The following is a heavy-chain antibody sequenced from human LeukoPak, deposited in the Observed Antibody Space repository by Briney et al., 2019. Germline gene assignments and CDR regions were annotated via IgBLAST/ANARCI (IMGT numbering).Heavy chain of an antibody. Sequence: ASVTVSFTSSGYTFTIYGISWVRQAPGQGLEWMGWISAYNGNTNYAQKLQGRVTMTTDTSTSTAYMELRSLRSDDTAVYYCARGYSSSVQEYWGQGTLVTVSS. V-gene: IGHV1-18*01. J-gene: IGHJ4*02. CDR1: GYTFTIYG. CDR2: ISAYNGNT. D-gene: IGHD6-13*01. CDR3: ARGYSSSVQEY.